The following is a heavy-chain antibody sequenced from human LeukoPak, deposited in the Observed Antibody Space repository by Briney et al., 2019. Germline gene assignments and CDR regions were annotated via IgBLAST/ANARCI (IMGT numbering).Heavy chain of an antibody. Sequence: PSETLSLTCAVYDGSLSGYYWGWIRQPPGKGLEWIGEINHSGSTNYNPSLKSRVSISIDTSKNHFSLNLTSVTAADTAVYYCASRGRWGQGTLVTVSS. V-gene: IGHV4-34*01. CDR3: ASRGR. CDR2: INHSGST. D-gene: IGHD1-26*01. J-gene: IGHJ4*02. CDR1: DGSLSGYY.